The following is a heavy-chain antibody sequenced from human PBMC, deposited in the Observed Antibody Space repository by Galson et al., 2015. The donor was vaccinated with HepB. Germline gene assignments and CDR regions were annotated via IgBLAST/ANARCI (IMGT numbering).Heavy chain of an antibody. D-gene: IGHD2-15*01. V-gene: IGHV1-2*06. CDR1: GYTFTGYY. J-gene: IGHJ4*02. Sequence: SVKVSCKASGYTFTGYYMHWVRQAPGQGLEWMGRINPNSGGTNYAQKFQGRVTMTRDTSIGTAYMELSRLRSDDTAVYYCARDRRHCSGGSCHDYFDYWGQGTLVTVSS. CDR2: INPNSGGT. CDR3: ARDRRHCSGGSCHDYFDY.